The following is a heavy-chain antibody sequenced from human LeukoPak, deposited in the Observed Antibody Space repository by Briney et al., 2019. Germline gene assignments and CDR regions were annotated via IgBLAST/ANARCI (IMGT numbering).Heavy chain of an antibody. D-gene: IGHD6-19*01. CDR2: IYHSGST. J-gene: IGHJ4*02. Sequence: SETLSLTCAVSGYSISSGYYWGWTRQPPGKGLEWIGSIYHSGSTYYNPSLKSRATISVDTSKNQFSLKLSSVTAADTAVYYCARHGGYSSGWLGYYFDYWGQGTLVTVSS. V-gene: IGHV4-38-2*01. CDR1: GYSISSGYY. CDR3: ARHGGYSSGWLGYYFDY.